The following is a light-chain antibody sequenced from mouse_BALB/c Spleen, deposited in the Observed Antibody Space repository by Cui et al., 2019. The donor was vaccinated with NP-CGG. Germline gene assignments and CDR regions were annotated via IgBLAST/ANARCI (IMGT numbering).Light chain of an antibody. CDR2: GTN. CDR3: ALWYSNHWV. J-gene: IGLJ1*01. Sequence: TFALQEPALTTSPGETVTLTCRSSTGAVTTTNYANWVQEKPDHLFTGLIGGTNNRAPGVPARFSGSLIGDKAALTITGAQTEDEAIYFCALWYSNHWVFGGGTKLTVL. CDR1: TGAVTTTNY. V-gene: IGLV1*01.